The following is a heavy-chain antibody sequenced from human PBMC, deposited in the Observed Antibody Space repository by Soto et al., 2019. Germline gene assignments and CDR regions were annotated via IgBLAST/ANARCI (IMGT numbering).Heavy chain of an antibody. CDR2: ISGSGGST. V-gene: IGHV3-23*01. Sequence: GGSLRLSCAASGFTFSSYAMSWVRQAPGKGLEWVSAISGSGGSTYYADSVKGRFTISRDNSRNTLYLRMNSLRADDTAVYYCVKELMGIAAAASDWGQGTLVTVSS. J-gene: IGHJ4*02. CDR3: VKELMGIAAAASD. CDR1: GFTFSSYA. D-gene: IGHD6-13*01.